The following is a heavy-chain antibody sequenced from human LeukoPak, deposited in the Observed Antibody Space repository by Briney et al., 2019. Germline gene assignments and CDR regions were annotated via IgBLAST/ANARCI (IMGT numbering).Heavy chain of an antibody. V-gene: IGHV3-23*01. CDR3: AKHYYYDSSGYLRTLGY. CDR2: IRGSGGST. J-gene: IGHJ4*02. D-gene: IGHD3-22*01. Sequence: PGGSLRLSCAASGFTFSSYAMSWVRQAPGKGLEWVSAIRGSGGSTYYADSVKGRFTISRDNSKNTLYLQMNSLRAEDTAVYYCAKHYYYDSSGYLRTLGYWGQGTLVTVSS. CDR1: GFTFSSYA.